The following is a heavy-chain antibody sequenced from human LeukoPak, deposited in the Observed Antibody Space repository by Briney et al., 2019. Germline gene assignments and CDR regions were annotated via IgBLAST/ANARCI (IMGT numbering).Heavy chain of an antibody. J-gene: IGHJ3*02. V-gene: IGHV3-53*01. CDR1: GFPVSSNY. CDR2: MYSGGDT. CDR3: AGTLYSGYGLGSLGAFDI. D-gene: IGHD5-12*01. Sequence: GSLRLSCAASGFPVSSNYMSWIRQAPGKGLEWVSVMYSGGDTYYADSVKGRFTISRDNSKNTLYLQMNTLRAEDTAVYYCAGTLYSGYGLGSLGAFDIWGQGTMVTVSS.